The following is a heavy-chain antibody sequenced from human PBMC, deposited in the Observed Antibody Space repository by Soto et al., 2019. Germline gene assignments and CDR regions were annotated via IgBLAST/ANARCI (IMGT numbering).Heavy chain of an antibody. Sequence: GESLKISCKGSGYSFTSYWIGWVRQMPGKGLEWMGIIYPGDSDTRYSPSFQGQVTISADKSISTAYLQWSSLKASDTAMYYCARTAAAGKYYYGVDVWGQRTTVTVSS. CDR1: GYSFTSYW. D-gene: IGHD6-13*01. J-gene: IGHJ6*02. CDR2: IYPGDSDT. CDR3: ARTAAAGKYYYGVDV. V-gene: IGHV5-51*01.